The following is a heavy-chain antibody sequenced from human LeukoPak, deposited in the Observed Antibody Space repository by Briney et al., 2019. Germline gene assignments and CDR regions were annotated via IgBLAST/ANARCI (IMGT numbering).Heavy chain of an antibody. Sequence: PGGSLRLSCAASGFTFSDSWMSWVRQAPGKGLEWVANMNQDGSEKDYVDSVKGRFTISRDNARNSLYLQIGSLRAEDTAVYYCATHTHWVAGDVWGQGTTVTVSS. D-gene: IGHD7-27*01. CDR2: MNQDGSEK. CDR1: GFTFSDSW. V-gene: IGHV3-7*01. J-gene: IGHJ6*02. CDR3: ATHTHWVAGDV.